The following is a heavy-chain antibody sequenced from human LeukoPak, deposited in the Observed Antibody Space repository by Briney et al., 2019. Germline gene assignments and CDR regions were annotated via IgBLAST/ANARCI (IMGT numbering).Heavy chain of an antibody. Sequence: ASVRVTCKASGYTFTCYYMHWVRQPPGQGLEWMGIINPSDGSTSYAQKFQGRVTMTRDTSTSTVYMELSSLRSEDTAVYYCARANGYSSGWYNFDYWGQGTLVTVSS. J-gene: IGHJ4*02. CDR1: GYTFTCYY. V-gene: IGHV1-46*01. CDR2: INPSDGST. CDR3: ARANGYSSGWYNFDY. D-gene: IGHD6-19*01.